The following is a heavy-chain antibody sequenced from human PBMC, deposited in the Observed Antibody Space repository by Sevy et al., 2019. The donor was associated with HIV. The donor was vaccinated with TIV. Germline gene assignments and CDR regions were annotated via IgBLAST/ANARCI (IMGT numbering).Heavy chain of an antibody. Sequence: GGSLRLSCAASGFTVNSYYMTWVRQAPGKGLEGVSVIHSDDTTYHADSVKDRFTISSDNFTNTLYLHMSSLRAEDTAVYYCARGKSGYGYALNYWGQGTLVTVSS. J-gene: IGHJ4*02. CDR3: ARGKSGYGYALNY. V-gene: IGHV3-66*01. D-gene: IGHD5-18*01. CDR1: GFTVNSYY. CDR2: IHSDDTT.